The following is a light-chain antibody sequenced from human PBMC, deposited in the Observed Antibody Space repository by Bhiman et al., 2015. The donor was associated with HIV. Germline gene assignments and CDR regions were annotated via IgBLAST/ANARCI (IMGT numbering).Light chain of an antibody. CDR2: SNN. CDR3: AAWDDSLSGVV. J-gene: IGLJ3*02. Sequence: QSVLTQPPSASGTPGQRVTISCSGSSSNIGTNTVNWYQQLPGTAPKLLIYSNNQRPSGVPDRFSGSKSGTSASLAISGLRSDDEADYYCAAWDDSLSGVVFGGGTKLTVL. CDR1: SSNIGTNT. V-gene: IGLV1-44*01.